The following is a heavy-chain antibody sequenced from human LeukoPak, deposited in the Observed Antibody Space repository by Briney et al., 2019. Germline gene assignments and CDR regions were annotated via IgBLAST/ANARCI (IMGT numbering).Heavy chain of an antibody. CDR3: ARGPTISETGYFDY. V-gene: IGHV4-34*01. CDR2: VNHRGDT. J-gene: IGHJ4*03. Sequence: SETLSLTCAVYGGSFSTYYWSWIRQSPGKGLEWIAEVNHRGDTNYNPSVKSRVTISVDTSKNQFSLKITSLTAADTAVYYCARGPTISETGYFDYWGQGTLVTVSS. CDR1: GGSFSTYY. D-gene: IGHD1-1*01.